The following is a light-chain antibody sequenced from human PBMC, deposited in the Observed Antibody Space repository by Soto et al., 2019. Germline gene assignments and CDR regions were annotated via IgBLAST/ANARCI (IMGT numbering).Light chain of an antibody. CDR3: QQYNNWPPWK. CDR2: GAS. V-gene: IGKV3-15*01. Sequence: EIVLTQSPGTLSLSPGQRATLSCRASQSVRSNLAWYQQKPGQAPRLLIYGASTRATGIPARFSGGGSGTEFTLTISSLQSEDFAVYYCQQYNNWPPWKFGQGTKVDSK. J-gene: IGKJ1*01. CDR1: QSVRSN.